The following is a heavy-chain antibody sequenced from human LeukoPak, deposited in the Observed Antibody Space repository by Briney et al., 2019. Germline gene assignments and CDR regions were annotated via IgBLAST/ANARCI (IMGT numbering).Heavy chain of an antibody. CDR3: ARSSYGSGTYYMDY. D-gene: IGHD3-10*01. Sequence: SQTLSLTCSISGGSISRGSYYWTWIRQPAGKGLEWIGRIYTSGSTNYNPSLKSRVTISEDTSKNQFSLKLSSVTAADTAVYYCARSSYGSGTYYMDYWGQGALVTVSS. CDR1: GGSISRGSYY. V-gene: IGHV4-61*02. J-gene: IGHJ4*02. CDR2: IYTSGST.